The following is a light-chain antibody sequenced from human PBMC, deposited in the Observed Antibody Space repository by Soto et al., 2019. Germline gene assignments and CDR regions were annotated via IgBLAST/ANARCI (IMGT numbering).Light chain of an antibody. CDR3: CSYAGSYTWV. Sequence: QSVLTQPRSVSGSPGQSVTISCTGTSSDVGGYNYVSWYQQHPGKAPKLMIYDDSKRPSGVPDRFSGSKSGNTASLTISGLEAEDEADYYCCSYAGSYTWVFGGGTKVTVL. V-gene: IGLV2-11*01. J-gene: IGLJ3*02. CDR2: DDS. CDR1: SSDVGGYNY.